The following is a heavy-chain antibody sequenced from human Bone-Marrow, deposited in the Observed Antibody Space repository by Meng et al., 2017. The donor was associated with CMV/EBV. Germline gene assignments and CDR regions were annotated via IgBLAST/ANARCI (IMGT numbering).Heavy chain of an antibody. J-gene: IGHJ4*02. CDR3: AKHTSYYAFSSGYSLGTSCYFDY. CDR1: GGSIISTNDY. D-gene: IGHD3-3*01. Sequence: SETLSLTCTVSGGSIISTNDYWGWIRQSPGKGLEWIATIYYSGSTNYNPSLNGRVTISVDTSRNQFSLRLCSVTAADTAVYYCAKHTSYYAFSSGYSLGTSCYFDYWGQGTLVTVSS. V-gene: IGHV4-39*01. CDR2: IYYSGST.